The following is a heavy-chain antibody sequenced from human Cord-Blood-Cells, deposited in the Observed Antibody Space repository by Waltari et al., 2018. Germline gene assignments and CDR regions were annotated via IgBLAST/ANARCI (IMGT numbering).Heavy chain of an antibody. CDR3: ARDKGGVGATYYYYYMDV. CDR2: IYTSGST. V-gene: IGHV4-4*07. CDR1: GGAISSYY. D-gene: IGHD1-26*01. Sequence: VQLQESGPGLVKPSETLSLTCTVSGGAISSYYWSWSRRPAGRGLEWIGRIYTSGSTNYNPSLKSRVPMSVDTSNNQCSLKLSSVTAADTAVYYCARDKGGVGATYYYYYMDVWGKGTTVTVSS. J-gene: IGHJ6*03.